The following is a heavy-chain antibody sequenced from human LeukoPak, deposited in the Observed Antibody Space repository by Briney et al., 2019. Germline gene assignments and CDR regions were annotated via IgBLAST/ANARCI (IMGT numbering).Heavy chain of an antibody. V-gene: IGHV4-4*07. CDR2: IYTSGST. J-gene: IGHJ4*02. Sequence: SETLSLTCTVSGGSISSYYWSWIRQPAGKGLEWIGRIYTSGSTNYNPSLKSRVTMSVDKSKNQFSLKLSSVTAADTAVYYCASRNYYDSSGYYQSPSPFDYWGQGTLVTVSS. D-gene: IGHD3-22*01. CDR3: ASRNYYDSSGYYQSPSPFDY. CDR1: GGSISSYY.